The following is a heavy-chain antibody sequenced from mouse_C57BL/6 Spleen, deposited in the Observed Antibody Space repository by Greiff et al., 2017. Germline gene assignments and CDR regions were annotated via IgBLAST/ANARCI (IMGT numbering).Heavy chain of an antibody. CDR2: FYPGDGDT. CDR3: ARGGSSEYYFDY. V-gene: IGHV1-82*01. CDR1: GYAFSSSW. D-gene: IGHD1-1*01. J-gene: IGHJ2*01. Sequence: QVQLQQSGPELVKPGASVKISCKASGYAFSSSWLNWVKQRPGKGLEWIGRFYPGDGDTNYNGKFKGKATLTADKSSSTAYMQLSSLTSEDSAVYFGARGGSSEYYFDYWGQGTTLTVSS.